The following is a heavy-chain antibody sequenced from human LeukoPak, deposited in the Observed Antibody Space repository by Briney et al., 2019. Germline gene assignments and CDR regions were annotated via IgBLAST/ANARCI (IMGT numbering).Heavy chain of an antibody. Sequence: PGGSLRLSCAASGFTFSSYEMNWVRQAPGKGLEWISYISCSGRTIYYADSVKGRFTISRDNAKNSLYLQMNSLRVEDTAVYYCARGSLTGEYGMDVWGQGTTVTVSS. D-gene: IGHD1-20*01. CDR3: ARGSLTGEYGMDV. J-gene: IGHJ6*02. CDR1: GFTFSSYE. CDR2: ISCSGRTI. V-gene: IGHV3-48*03.